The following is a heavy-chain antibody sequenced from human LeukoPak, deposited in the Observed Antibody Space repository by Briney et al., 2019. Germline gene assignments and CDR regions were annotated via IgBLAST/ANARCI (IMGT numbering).Heavy chain of an antibody. CDR1: GGSFSGYY. J-gene: IGHJ5*02. CDR2: INHSGST. V-gene: IGHV4-34*01. D-gene: IGHD5-12*01. CDR3: ARRPYSGYNAP. Sequence: SETLSLTCAVYGGSFSGYYWSWIRQPPGKGLEWIGEINHSGSTNYNPSLKSRVTISVDTSKNQFSLKLSSVTAADTAVYYCARRPYSGYNAPWGQGTLVTVSS.